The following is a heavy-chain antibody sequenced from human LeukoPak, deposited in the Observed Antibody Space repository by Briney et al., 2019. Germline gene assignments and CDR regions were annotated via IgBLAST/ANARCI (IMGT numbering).Heavy chain of an antibody. V-gene: IGHV5-51*01. J-gene: IGHJ4*02. CDR2: IYPGDGDT. CDR3: ARRASYFDSSADY. Sequence: GAALEISSKGSGCGFTSYWIGWVRRMPGKGVEWMGIIYPGDGDTRYSPSFQGQVTITADKSISTAYLQWSSLKASDTAMYYCARRASYFDSSADYWGQGTLVTVSS. D-gene: IGHD3-22*01. CDR1: GCGFTSYW.